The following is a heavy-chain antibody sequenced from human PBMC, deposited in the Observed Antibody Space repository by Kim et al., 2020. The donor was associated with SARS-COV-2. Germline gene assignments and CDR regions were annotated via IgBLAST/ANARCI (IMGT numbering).Heavy chain of an antibody. CDR2: VHYTGAT. D-gene: IGHD4-17*01. Sequence: SETLSLTCTVSGGSISSSDYYWGWIRQSPRKGLEWIASVHYTGATFYSPFLRSRVTISIDTSKNHFSLNLNSMTATDTAVYYCVRRVGPVNTDYCGQGTL. CDR3: VRRVGPVNTDY. J-gene: IGHJ4*02. CDR1: GGSISSSDYY. V-gene: IGHV4-39*01.